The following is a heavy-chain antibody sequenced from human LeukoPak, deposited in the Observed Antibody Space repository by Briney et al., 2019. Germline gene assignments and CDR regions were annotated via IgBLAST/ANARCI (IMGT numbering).Heavy chain of an antibody. CDR1: GGSFSSEA. CDR3: ARGAIIYDFWSGYLVGYFDY. D-gene: IGHD3-3*01. Sequence: ASVKVSCKAFGGSFSSEAISWVRQAPGQGLEWMGIINPSGGSTSYAQKFQGRVTMTRNTSTSTVYMELSSLRSEDTAVYYCARGAIIYDFWSGYLVGYFDYWGQGTLVTVSS. J-gene: IGHJ4*02. CDR2: INPSGGST. V-gene: IGHV1-46*03.